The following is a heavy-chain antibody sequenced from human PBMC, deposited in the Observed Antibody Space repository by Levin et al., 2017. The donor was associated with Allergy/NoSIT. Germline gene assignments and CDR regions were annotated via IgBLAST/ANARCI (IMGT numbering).Heavy chain of an antibody. J-gene: IGHJ3*02. V-gene: IGHV3-74*01. CDR2: INSDGSST. CDR1: GFTFSSYW. D-gene: IGHD3-10*01. CDR3: ASDLSRTIWFGTYAAEADAFDI. Sequence: GGSLRLSCAASGFTFSSYWMHWVRQAPGKGLVWVSRINSDGSSTSYADSVKGRFTISRDNAKNTLYLQMNSLRAEDTAVYYCASDLSRTIWFGTYAAEADAFDIWGQGTMVTVSS.